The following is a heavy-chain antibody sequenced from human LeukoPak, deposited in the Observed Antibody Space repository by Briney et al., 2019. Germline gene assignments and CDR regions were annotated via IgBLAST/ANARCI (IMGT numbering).Heavy chain of an antibody. Sequence: GGSLRLSCAASGNYWMHWVRQAPGKGLVWVSHINSDGSWTAYVDSVKGRFTISKDNAKNMVYLQMNNLRAEDTAVYYCVSFYETYWGRGTLVTVSS. D-gene: IGHD2-2*01. J-gene: IGHJ4*02. CDR2: INSDGSWT. V-gene: IGHV3-74*01. CDR1: GNYW. CDR3: VSFYETY.